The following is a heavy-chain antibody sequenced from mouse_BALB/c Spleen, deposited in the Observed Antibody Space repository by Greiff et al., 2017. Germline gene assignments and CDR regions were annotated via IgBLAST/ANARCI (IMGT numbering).Heavy chain of an antibody. V-gene: IGHV5-17*02. D-gene: IGHD2-4*01. Sequence: EVKLMESGGGLVQPGGSRKLSCAASGFTFSSFGMHWVRQAPEKGLEWVAYISSGSSTIYYADTVKGRFTISSDNPKNTLFLQMTSLRSEDTAMYYCAAMITGFMDYWGQGTSVTVSS. CDR1: GFTFSSFG. CDR2: ISSGSSTI. CDR3: AAMITGFMDY. J-gene: IGHJ4*01.